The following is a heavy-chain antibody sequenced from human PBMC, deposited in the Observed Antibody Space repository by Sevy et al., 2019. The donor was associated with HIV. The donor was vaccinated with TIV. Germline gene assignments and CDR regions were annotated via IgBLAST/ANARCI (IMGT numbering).Heavy chain of an antibody. J-gene: IGHJ6*02. CDR1: GFTFSNAW. V-gene: IGHV3-15*01. CDR3: TTGRGGLLWFGELSQNYYYGMDV. Sequence: GGSLRLSCAASGFTFSNAWMSWVRQAQGKGLEWVGRIKSKTDGGTTDYAAPVKGRFTISRDDSKNKLYLQMNSLKTEDTAVYYCTTGRGGLLWFGELSQNYYYGMDVWGQGTTVTVSS. D-gene: IGHD3-10*01. CDR2: IKSKTDGGTT.